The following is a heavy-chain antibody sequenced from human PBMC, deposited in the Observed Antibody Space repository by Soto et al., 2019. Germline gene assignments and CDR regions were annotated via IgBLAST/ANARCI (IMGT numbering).Heavy chain of an antibody. V-gene: IGHV3-48*04. Sequence: GGSLRLSCEASGLTLSSYSMNWARQAPGQGLEWVANINSSSSAKYYADSVKGRFTISRDNAKNSLYLQMNSLRAEDTAVDYCRVNWPLFDYWGQGSLVTVSS. CDR2: INSSSSAK. J-gene: IGHJ4*02. CDR3: RVNWPLFDY. CDR1: GLTLSSYS. D-gene: IGHD6-13*01.